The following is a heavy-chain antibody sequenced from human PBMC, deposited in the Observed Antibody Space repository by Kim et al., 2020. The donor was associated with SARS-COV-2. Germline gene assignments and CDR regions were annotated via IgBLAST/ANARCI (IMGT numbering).Heavy chain of an antibody. J-gene: IGHJ4*02. CDR3: ARTVPVAGTIDY. CDR2: SYQ. Sequence: SYQAYAHSVKGRFTYSRDNAKNSLHLQMNSLRADDTAVYYCARTVPVAGTIDYWGQGTLVTVSS. V-gene: IGHV3-21*01. D-gene: IGHD6-19*01.